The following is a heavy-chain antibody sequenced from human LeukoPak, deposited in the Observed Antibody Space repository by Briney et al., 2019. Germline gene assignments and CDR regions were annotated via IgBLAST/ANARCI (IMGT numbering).Heavy chain of an antibody. J-gene: IGHJ4*02. CDR2: ISDSGSTI. Sequence: PGGSLRLSCAASGFTFSDYYMSWIRQTPGKGLEWVSYISDSGSTIYYADSVKGRFTISRDNAKNSLYLQMNSLRAEDTAVHYCARVVSESSGYQGYWGQGTLVTVSS. CDR3: ARVVSESSGYQGY. V-gene: IGHV3-11*04. CDR1: GFTFSDYY. D-gene: IGHD3-22*01.